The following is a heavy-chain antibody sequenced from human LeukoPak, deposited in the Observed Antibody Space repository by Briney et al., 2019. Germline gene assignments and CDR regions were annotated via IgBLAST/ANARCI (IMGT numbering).Heavy chain of an antibody. CDR3: AKDGDRILDY. V-gene: IGHV3-30-3*01. J-gene: IGHJ4*02. CDR1: GFTFSSFA. Sequence: VGSLRLSCAASGFTFSSFAMHWVRQAPGKGLEWVAVISYDGSNKYYADSVKGRFTISRDNSKNTLYLQMNSLRGEDTAVYYCAKDGDRILDYWGQGTLVTVSS. D-gene: IGHD3-16*02. CDR2: ISYDGSNK.